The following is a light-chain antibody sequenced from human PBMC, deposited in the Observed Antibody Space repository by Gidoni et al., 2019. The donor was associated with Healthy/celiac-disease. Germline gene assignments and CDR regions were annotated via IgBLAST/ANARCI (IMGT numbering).Light chain of an antibody. CDR3: QQRSNWPPL. J-gene: IGKJ4*01. V-gene: IGKV3-11*01. CDR2: AAS. CDR1: QSVSSY. Sequence: EIVLTQSPATLSLSPEERATLSCRASQSVSSYLAWYQQKPGQAPRLLIYAASNRATGIPARFSGSGSGTDFTLTISSLEPEDFAAYYCQQRSNWPPLFGGGTKVEIK.